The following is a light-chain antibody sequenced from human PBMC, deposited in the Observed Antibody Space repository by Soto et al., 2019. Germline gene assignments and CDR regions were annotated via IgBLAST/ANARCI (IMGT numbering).Light chain of an antibody. V-gene: IGKV3-15*01. J-gene: IGKJ5*01. CDR2: SAS. CDR3: QQYSAWPIT. CDR1: QSVSDN. Sequence: EIVLTQSPATLSVSPGERATLSCRASQSVSDNLAWYQQKPGQSPRLLIHSASAGAAGLPARFSGSGSGTEFSLSINSLQSEDIAVYLCQQYSAWPITFGQGTRLDIK.